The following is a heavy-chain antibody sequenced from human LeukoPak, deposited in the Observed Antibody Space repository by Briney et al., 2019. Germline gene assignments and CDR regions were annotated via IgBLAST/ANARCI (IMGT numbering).Heavy chain of an antibody. D-gene: IGHD6-13*01. CDR1: GGSISSDGYY. J-gene: IGHJ5*02. V-gene: IGHV4-31*11. CDR2: IYYTGST. CDR3: ARGTGGAAAADFDP. Sequence: PSETLSLTCDVSGGSISSDGYYWSWIRQHPGKGLEWIGAIYYTGSTYYNPSLKSRATISVDTSKNHFSLKLTSVTAADTAVYYCARGTGGAAAADFDPWGQGTLVTVSS.